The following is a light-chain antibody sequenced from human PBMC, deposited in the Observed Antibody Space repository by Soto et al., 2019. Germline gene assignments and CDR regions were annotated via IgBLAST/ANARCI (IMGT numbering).Light chain of an antibody. CDR2: EGT. Sequence: QYALTQPASVSGSPGQSITISCTGTSSDVGSYNLVSWFQQLPGKVPKLIIYEGTKRPSGVSDRFSGSKSGYTASLTISGLQAEDAADYYCFSYAGNSVYVFGTGTKGTVL. V-gene: IGLV2-23*01. CDR1: SSDVGSYNL. J-gene: IGLJ1*01. CDR3: FSYAGNSVYV.